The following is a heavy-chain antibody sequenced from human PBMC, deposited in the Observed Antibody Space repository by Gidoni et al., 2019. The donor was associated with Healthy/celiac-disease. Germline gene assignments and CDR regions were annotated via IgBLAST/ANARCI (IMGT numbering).Heavy chain of an antibody. CDR2: SKSKSECWTT. CDR3: TTDPYYDSSGYYLDFDY. D-gene: IGHD3-22*01. V-gene: IGHV3-15*01. CDR1: GFTFSNAW. J-gene: IGHJ4*02. Sequence: EVQLVESGGGLVKPGGSLRLSCAASGFTFSNAWMSWVRQAPGKGRECVGRSKSKSECWTTDYAAPVKGRFTISRYDSKNTLYLQMNSLKTEDTAVYYCTTDPYYDSSGYYLDFDYWGQGTLVTVSS.